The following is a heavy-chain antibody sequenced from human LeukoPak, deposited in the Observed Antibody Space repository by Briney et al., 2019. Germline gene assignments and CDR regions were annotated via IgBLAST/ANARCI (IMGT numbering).Heavy chain of an antibody. CDR3: ARGAYYYDSSGYYPYFDY. CDR1: GGSISSGGYS. V-gene: IGHV4-30-2*01. CDR2: IYHSGST. J-gene: IGHJ4*02. Sequence: SQTLSLTCAVSGGSISSGGYSWSWIRQPPGKGLEWIGYIYHSGSTYYNPSLKSRVTISVDRSKNQFSLKLSSVTAADTAVYYCARGAYYYDSSGYYPYFDYWGQGTLVTVSS. D-gene: IGHD3-22*01.